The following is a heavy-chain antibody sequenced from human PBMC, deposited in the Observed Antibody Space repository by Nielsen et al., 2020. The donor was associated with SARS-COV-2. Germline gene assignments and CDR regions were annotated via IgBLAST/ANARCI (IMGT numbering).Heavy chain of an antibody. V-gene: IGHV3-7*05. J-gene: IGHJ2*01. CDR3: AKAFFDRNWYFDL. Sequence: GGSLRLSCAASGFTFSNYWMSWVRQAPGKGLEWVANIKQDGSEKYYVDSVKGRFTISRDNAKNSLYLQMNSLRAEDTALYYCAKAFFDRNWYFDLWGRGTLVTVSS. CDR2: IKQDGSEK. CDR1: GFTFSNYW.